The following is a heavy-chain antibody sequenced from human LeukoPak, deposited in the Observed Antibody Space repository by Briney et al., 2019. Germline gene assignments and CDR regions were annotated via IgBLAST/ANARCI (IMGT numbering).Heavy chain of an antibody. CDR1: GGSISSGGYY. CDR2: IYYSGST. CDR3: ARDRGTNYYDSSGLSYYFDY. V-gene: IGHV4-31*03. J-gene: IGHJ4*02. D-gene: IGHD3-22*01. Sequence: SETLSLTCTVSGGSISSGGYYWSWIRQHPGKGLEWIGYIYYSGSTYYNPPLKSRVTISVDTSKNQFSLKLSSVTAADTAVYYCARDRGTNYYDSSGLSYYFDYWGQGTLVTVSS.